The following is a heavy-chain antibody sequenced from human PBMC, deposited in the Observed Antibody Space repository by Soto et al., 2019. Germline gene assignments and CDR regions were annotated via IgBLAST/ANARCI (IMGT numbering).Heavy chain of an antibody. Sequence: QVQLVQSGAEVKKPGASVKVSCKASGYTFTSYGISWVRQAPGQGLEWMGWISAYNGNTKYAQKLQRRVTMTTETSTSTAYMALTSLTSGEKAVYYCARHGAPPEYWGQGPLVTVSS. J-gene: IGHJ4*02. CDR3: ARHGAPPEY. CDR2: ISAYNGNT. V-gene: IGHV1-18*01. D-gene: IGHD2-8*01. CDR1: GYTFTSYG.